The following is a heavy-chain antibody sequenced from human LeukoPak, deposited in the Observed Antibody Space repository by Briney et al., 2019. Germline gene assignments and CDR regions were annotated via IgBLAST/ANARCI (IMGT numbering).Heavy chain of an antibody. D-gene: IGHD3-22*01. J-gene: IGHJ4*02. CDR2: ISSSTSYI. CDR1: GFTFSSYS. Sequence: PGGSLRLSCAASGFTFSSYSMNWIRQAPGKGLEWVSSISSSTSYIYYADSVKGRFTISKDNAKNSLYLQMNSLRAEDTAVYYCARYSGYYLSYFDSWGQGTLVTVSS. V-gene: IGHV3-21*01. CDR3: ARYSGYYLSYFDS.